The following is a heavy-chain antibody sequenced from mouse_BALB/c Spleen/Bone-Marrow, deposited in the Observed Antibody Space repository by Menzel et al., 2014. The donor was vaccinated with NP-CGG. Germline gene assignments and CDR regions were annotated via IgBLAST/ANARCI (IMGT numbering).Heavy chain of an antibody. CDR1: GFTFTDYY. J-gene: IGHJ2*01. Sequence: EVKLMESGGGLVQPGGSLRLSCATSGFTFTDYYMSWVRQPPGEALEWLGFIRNRPNGYTTEYSASVKGRFTISRDNSQSILYLQMNTRRAEDSATYYCARDDYGRGYWGQGTTLTVSS. D-gene: IGHD1-1*01. CDR3: ARDDYGRGY. CDR2: IRNRPNGYTT. V-gene: IGHV7-3*02.